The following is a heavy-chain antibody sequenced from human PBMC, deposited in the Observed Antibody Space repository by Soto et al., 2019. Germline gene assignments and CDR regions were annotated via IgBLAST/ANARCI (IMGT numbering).Heavy chain of an antibody. CDR3: AGSGYYHTSGMDV. J-gene: IGHJ6*02. D-gene: IGHD3-22*01. CDR2: IYHSGST. V-gene: IGHV4-30-2*01. Sequence: QLQLQESGSGLVKPSQTLSLTCAVSGGSISSGGYSWSWIRQPPGKGLEWIGYIYHSGSTYYNPSRKSRVTISVDRSKNQFSLKLSSVTAADTAVYYCAGSGYYHTSGMDVWGQGTTVTVSS. CDR1: GGSISSGGYS.